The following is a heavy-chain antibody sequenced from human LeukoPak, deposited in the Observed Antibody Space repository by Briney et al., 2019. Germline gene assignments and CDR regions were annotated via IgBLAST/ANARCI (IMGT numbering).Heavy chain of an antibody. V-gene: IGHV4-59*01. J-gene: IGHJ4*02. CDR1: GGSISSYY. CDR3: ARGYCSGGSCYPVDY. CDR2: FYYSGST. D-gene: IGHD2-15*01. Sequence: SETLSLTCTVSGGSISSYYWSWIRQPPGKGLEWIGYFYYSGSTNYNPSLKSRVTISVDTSKNQFSLKLSSVTAADTAVYYCARGYCSGGSCYPVDYWGQGTLVTVSS.